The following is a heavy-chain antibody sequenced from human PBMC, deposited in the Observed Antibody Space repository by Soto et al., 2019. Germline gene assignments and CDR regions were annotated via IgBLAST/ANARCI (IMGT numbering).Heavy chain of an antibody. D-gene: IGHD3-10*01. CDR1: GGSISSYY. CDR3: ARDRGSGSYYISGNWFDP. Sequence: SETLSLTCTVSGGSISSYYWSWIRQPPGKGLEWIGYIYYSGSTNYNPSLKSRVTISVDTSKNQSSLKLSSVTAADTAVYYCARDRGSGSYYISGNWFDPWGQGTLVTVSS. J-gene: IGHJ5*02. CDR2: IYYSGST. V-gene: IGHV4-59*01.